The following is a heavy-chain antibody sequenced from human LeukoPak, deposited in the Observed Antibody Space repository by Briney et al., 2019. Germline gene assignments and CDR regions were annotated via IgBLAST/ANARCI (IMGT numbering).Heavy chain of an antibody. Sequence: SETLSLTCTVSGGSISSYYWSWIRQPPGKGLEWIGYIYYSGSTNYNPSLKSRVTISVDTSKNQFSLKLSSLTAADTAVYYCARLGMVRGVKSPSWFDPWGQGTLVTVSS. CDR1: GGSISSYY. CDR3: ARLGMVRGVKSPSWFDP. D-gene: IGHD3-10*01. V-gene: IGHV4-59*08. CDR2: IYYSGST. J-gene: IGHJ5*02.